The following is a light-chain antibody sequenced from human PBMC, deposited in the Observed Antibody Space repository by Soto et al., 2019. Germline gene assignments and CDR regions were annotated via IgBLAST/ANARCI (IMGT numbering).Light chain of an antibody. CDR2: TND. J-gene: IGLJ2*01. Sequence: QSVLTQPPSASATPGQRVTISCSGSDSNVGINFVYWYQQLPGTAPKLLIYTNDQRPSGVPDRFSGSKSGTSASLAISGLGSEDEADYYCAAWDDSLSGVVFGGGTKLTVL. CDR3: AAWDDSLSGVV. CDR1: DSNVGINF. V-gene: IGLV1-47*02.